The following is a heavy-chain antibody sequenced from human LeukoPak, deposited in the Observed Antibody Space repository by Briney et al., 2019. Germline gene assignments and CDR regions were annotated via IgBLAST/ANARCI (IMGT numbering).Heavy chain of an antibody. CDR2: ISYDGSNK. CDR3: AKSRGSYLIDY. CDR1: GFTFSSYA. J-gene: IGHJ4*02. D-gene: IGHD1-26*01. Sequence: GGSLRLSCAASGFTFSSYAMHWVRQAPGKGLEWVAVISYDGSNKYYADSVKGRFTISRDNSKNTLYLQMNSLRAEDTAVYYCAKSRGSYLIDYWGQGTLVTVSS. V-gene: IGHV3-30*04.